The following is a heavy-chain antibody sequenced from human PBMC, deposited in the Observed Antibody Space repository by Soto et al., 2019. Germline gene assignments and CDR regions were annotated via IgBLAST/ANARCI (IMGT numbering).Heavy chain of an antibody. CDR3: ARDRGGWRDGFDYFDY. D-gene: IGHD3-3*01. CDR2: IIPIFGTA. V-gene: IGHV1-69*01. CDR1: GGTFSSYA. J-gene: IGHJ4*02. Sequence: QVQLVQSGAEVKKPGSSVKISCKASGGTFSSYAISWVRQAPGQGLEWMGGIIPIFGTANYAQKFQGRVTITADESTSTAYMELSSLRSEDTAVYYCARDRGGWRDGFDYFDYWGQGTLVTVSS.